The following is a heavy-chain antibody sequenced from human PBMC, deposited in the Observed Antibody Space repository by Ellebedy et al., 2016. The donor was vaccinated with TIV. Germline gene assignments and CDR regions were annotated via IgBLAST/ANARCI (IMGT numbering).Heavy chain of an antibody. V-gene: IGHV3-7*01. CDR2: MNQDGSEK. CDR1: GFTFSTYW. J-gene: IGHJ4*02. CDR3: ARLSSSSWFPPKFYYFDS. Sequence: GESLKISCVDSGFTFSTYWMSWVRQAPGKGLEWVANMNQDGSEKYYVDSVKGRFTISRDNARNSLSLQMNGLRAEDTAVYFCARLSSSSWFPPKFYYFDSWGQGTLVTVSS. D-gene: IGHD6-13*01.